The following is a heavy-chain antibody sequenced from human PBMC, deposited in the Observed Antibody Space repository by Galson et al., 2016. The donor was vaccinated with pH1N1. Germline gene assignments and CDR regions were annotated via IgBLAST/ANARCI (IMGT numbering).Heavy chain of an antibody. CDR2: INPNSGGT. D-gene: IGHD2-2*01. V-gene: IGHV1-2*02. CDR1: GYTFTGYY. J-gene: IGHJ6*02. CDR3: ARRGSSTSHYYYGMDV. Sequence: SVKVSCKASGYTFTGYYMHWVRQAPGQGLEWMGWINPNSGGTKYAQKCQGRVTMTRDTPISTAYMELSRLRSDDTAVYYCARRGSSTSHYYYGMDVWGLGTPVTVSS.